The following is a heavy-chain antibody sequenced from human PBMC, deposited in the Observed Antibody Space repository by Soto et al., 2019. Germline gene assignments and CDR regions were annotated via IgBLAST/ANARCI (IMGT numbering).Heavy chain of an antibody. Sequence: QVQLVQSGAEVQKPGSSVKVSCKASGGTFSSYAISWVRQAPGQGLEWMGGIIPIFGTANYAQKFQGRVTITADESTSTAYMELSSLRSEDTAVYYCARVSYYYDSSGYYRTSPYYYYGMDVWGQGTTVTVSS. V-gene: IGHV1-69*01. CDR1: GGTFSSYA. CDR3: ARVSYYYDSSGYYRTSPYYYYGMDV. J-gene: IGHJ6*02. D-gene: IGHD3-22*01. CDR2: IIPIFGTA.